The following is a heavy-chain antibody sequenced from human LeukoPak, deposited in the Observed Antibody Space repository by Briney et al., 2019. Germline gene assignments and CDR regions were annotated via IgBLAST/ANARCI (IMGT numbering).Heavy chain of an antibody. D-gene: IGHD3-22*01. V-gene: IGHV3-23*01. J-gene: IGHJ4*02. Sequence: GGSLRLSCAASGFTFSSYAMSWVRQAPGKGLEWVSDINGSGGSTYYADSVKGRFTISRDNSKNTLYLQMNSLRAEDTAVYYCAEEDGDDSSGYYYVGYFDHWGQGTLVTVSS. CDR1: GFTFSSYA. CDR2: INGSGGST. CDR3: AEEDGDDSSGYYYVGYFDH.